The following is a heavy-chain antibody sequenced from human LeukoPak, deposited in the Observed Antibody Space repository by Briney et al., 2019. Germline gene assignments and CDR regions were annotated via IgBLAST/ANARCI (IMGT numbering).Heavy chain of an antibody. Sequence: PGGSLRLSCAASGFTVSSNYMSWVRQAPGKGLEWVSVIYSGGSTYYADSVKGRFTISRDNSKNTLYLQMNSLRAEDTAVYYCARVFRPRQAFDIRGQGTMVTVSS. CDR2: IYSGGST. V-gene: IGHV3-53*01. J-gene: IGHJ3*02. CDR3: ARVFRPRQAFDI. CDR1: GFTVSSNY.